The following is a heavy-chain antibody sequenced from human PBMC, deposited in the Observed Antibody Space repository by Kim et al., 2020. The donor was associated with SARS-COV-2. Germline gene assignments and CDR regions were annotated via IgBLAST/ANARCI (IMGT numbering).Heavy chain of an antibody. Sequence: GGSLRLSCAASGFTFSSYAMSWVRQAPGKGLEWVSAISGSGGSTYYADSVKGRFTISRDNSKNTLYLQMNSLRAEDTAVYYCAKVSRPYSSSWYVSEYFQHWGQGTLVTVSS. CDR3: AKVSRPYSSSWYVSEYFQH. CDR2: ISGSGGST. CDR1: GFTFSSYA. J-gene: IGHJ1*01. D-gene: IGHD6-13*01. V-gene: IGHV3-23*01.